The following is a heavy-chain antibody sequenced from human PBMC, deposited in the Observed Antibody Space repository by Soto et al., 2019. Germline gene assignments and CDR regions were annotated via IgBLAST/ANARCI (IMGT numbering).Heavy chain of an antibody. J-gene: IGHJ6*02. CDR1: GFTFSSYA. D-gene: IGHD3-10*01. CDR2: ISYDGSKK. CDR3: ARFTRDYGMDV. V-gene: IGHV3-30-3*01. Sequence: PGGSLRLSCAASGFTFSSYAMHWVRQAPGKGLEWVAVISYDGSKKYYADSVKGRFTISRDNSKNTLYLQMNSLTVEDTAVYYCARFTRDYGMDVWGQGTTVTVSS.